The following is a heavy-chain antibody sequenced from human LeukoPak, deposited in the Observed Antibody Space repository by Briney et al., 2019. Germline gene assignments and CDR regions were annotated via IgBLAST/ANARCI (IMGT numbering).Heavy chain of an antibody. CDR3: ARDLYGTMIRGEIGY. D-gene: IGHD3-10*01. CDR1: GYTFTGYS. CDR2: INPKSGGR. V-gene: IGHV1-2*06. J-gene: IGHJ4*02. Sequence: ASVKVSCKASGYTFTGYSMHWVRQAPGQGLEWMGRINPKSGGRNYAQKFQGRVTMTRDTSISTVYMELNRLTSDDTAVYYCARDLYGTMIRGEIGYCGQATLVTVSS.